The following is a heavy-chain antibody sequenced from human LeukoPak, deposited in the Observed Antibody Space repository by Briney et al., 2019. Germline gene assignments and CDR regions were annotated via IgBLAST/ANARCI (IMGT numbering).Heavy chain of an antibody. CDR3: ARDYADYGDYIYFDY. V-gene: IGHV3-20*04. J-gene: IGHJ4*02. D-gene: IGHD4-17*01. CDR2: INWNGGST. Sequence: GGSLRLSCAASGFTFDDYGMSWVRQAPGKGLEWVSGINWNGGSTGYADSVKGRFTISRDNAKNSLYLQMNSLRAEDTALHYCARDYADYGDYIYFDYWGQGTLVTVSS. CDR1: GFTFDDYG.